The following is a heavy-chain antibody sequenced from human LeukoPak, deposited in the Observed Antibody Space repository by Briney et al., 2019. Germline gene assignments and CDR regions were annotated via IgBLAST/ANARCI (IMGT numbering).Heavy chain of an antibody. CDR3: ARDPNYDILTGYPAGHAFDI. J-gene: IGHJ3*02. CDR2: IWYDGSNK. Sequence: PGGSLRLSCAASGFTFSTYGMHWVRQAPGKGLEWVAVIWYDGSNKYYADSVKGRFTISRDNSKNTLYLQMNSLRAEDTAVYYCARDPNYDILTGYPAGHAFDIWGQGTVVTVSS. D-gene: IGHD3-9*01. CDR1: GFTFSTYG. V-gene: IGHV3-33*08.